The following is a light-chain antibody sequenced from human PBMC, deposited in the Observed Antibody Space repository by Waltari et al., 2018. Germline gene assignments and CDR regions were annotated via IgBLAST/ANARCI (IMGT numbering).Light chain of an antibody. CDR3: QQRGNGLT. Sequence: IVLTQSPATLSLSPGERATLTSRARQSVSNYFAWYQQKPGQAPRLLIYDASTRATGTPARFSGSGSGTDSTLTISSLEPEDFAFYYCQQRGNGLTFGGGTKVEIK. V-gene: IGKV3-11*01. J-gene: IGKJ4*01. CDR2: DAS. CDR1: QSVSNY.